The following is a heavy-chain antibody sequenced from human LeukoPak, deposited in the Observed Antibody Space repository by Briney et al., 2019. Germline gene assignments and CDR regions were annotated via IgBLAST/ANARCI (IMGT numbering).Heavy chain of an antibody. CDR1: GGSFSGYY. V-gene: IGHV4-34*01. Sequence: SQTLSLTCAVYGGSFSGYYWSWIRQPPGKGLEWIGEINHSGSTNYNPSLKSRVTISVDTSKNQFSLKLSSVTAADTAVYYCARGLWFGELNYWGQGTLVTVSS. J-gene: IGHJ4*02. CDR2: INHSGST. CDR3: ARGLWFGELNY. D-gene: IGHD3-10*01.